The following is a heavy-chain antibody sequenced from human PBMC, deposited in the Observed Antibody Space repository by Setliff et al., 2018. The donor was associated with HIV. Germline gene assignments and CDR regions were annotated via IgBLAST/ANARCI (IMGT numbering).Heavy chain of an antibody. CDR1: GYNFAIYG. CDR3: ARSSYQQVDQKWVNWFDP. J-gene: IGHJ5*02. CDR2: IDPRGGST. Sequence: VASVKVSCKASGYNFAIYGISWVRQAPGQGLEWMGVIDPRGGSTHYSQKLQGRVTMTRDTSTSTVYMELRSLRSEDTAIYYCARSSYQQVDQKWVNWFDPWGQGTLVTVSS. V-gene: IGHV1-46*01. D-gene: IGHD3-16*02.